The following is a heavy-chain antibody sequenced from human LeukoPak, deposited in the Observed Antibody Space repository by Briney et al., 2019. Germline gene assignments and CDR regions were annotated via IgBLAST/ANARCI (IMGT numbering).Heavy chain of an antibody. V-gene: IGHV3-7*01. D-gene: IGHD4-23*01. Sequence: GGSLRLSCAASGFTFSNYWMSWGRQAPEKGLELVANIKQDGRVKQYVDSMKGRFTISRDNAKNSLYLQMNSLRVEDTAVYYCARDRDDGGFEYWGQGTLVTVSS. CDR2: IKQDGRVK. CDR3: ARDRDDGGFEY. CDR1: GFTFSNYW. J-gene: IGHJ4*02.